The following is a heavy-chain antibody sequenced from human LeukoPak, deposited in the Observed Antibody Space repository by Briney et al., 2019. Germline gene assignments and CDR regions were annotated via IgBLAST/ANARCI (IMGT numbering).Heavy chain of an antibody. CDR3: ARGGVGATQVYFDY. V-gene: IGHV4-30-4*01. Sequence: PSQTLSLTCTVSGGSISSGDYYWSWIRQPPGKGLEWIGYIYYSGSTNYNPSLKSRVTISVDTSKNQFSLKLSSVTAADTAVYYCARGGVGATQVYFDYWGQGTLVTVSS. D-gene: IGHD1-26*01. CDR1: GGSISSGDYY. J-gene: IGHJ4*02. CDR2: IYYSGST.